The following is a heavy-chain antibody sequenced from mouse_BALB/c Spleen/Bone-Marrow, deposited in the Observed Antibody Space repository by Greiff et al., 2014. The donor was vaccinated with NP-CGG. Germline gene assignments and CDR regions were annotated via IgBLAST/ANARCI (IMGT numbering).Heavy chain of an antibody. D-gene: IGHD2-1*01. CDR1: GYSFTDYF. CDR2: INPYNGDT. V-gene: IGHV1-37*01. J-gene: IGHJ3*01. Sequence: VQLQQSGPELVKPGASVKISCTASGYSFTDYFMNWVKQSHGKSLEWIGRINPYNGDTFYNQKFKGKATFTVDKSSNTALMKPVSLTSEYSAVYYCGSDGIAYWGQGTLVTVSA. CDR3: GSDGIAY.